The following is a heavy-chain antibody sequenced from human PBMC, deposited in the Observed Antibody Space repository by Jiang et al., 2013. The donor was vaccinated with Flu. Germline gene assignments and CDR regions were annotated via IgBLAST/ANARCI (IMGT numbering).Heavy chain of an antibody. Sequence: KPSETLSLTCAVYGGSFSGYYWSWIRQPPGKGLEWIGEINHSGSTNYNPSLKSRVTISVDTSKNQFSLKLSSVTAADTAVYYCASSPRVATPDYWGQGTLVTVSS. V-gene: IGHV4-34*01. CDR3: ASSPRVATPDY. CDR1: GGSFSGYY. D-gene: IGHD2-15*01. CDR2: INHSGST. J-gene: IGHJ4*02.